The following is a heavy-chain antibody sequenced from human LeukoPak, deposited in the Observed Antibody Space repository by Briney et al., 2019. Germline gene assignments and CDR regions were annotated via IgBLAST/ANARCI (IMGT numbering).Heavy chain of an antibody. CDR1: GFTFSSYG. Sequence: PGGSLRLSCAASGFTFSSYGMHWVRQAPGKGLEWVAFIRYDGSNKYYADSVKGRFTISRDNSKNTLYLQMNSLRAEDTAVYYCAKGAPSGSYTGHFDYWGQGTLVTVSS. D-gene: IGHD3-10*01. V-gene: IGHV3-30*02. J-gene: IGHJ4*02. CDR2: IRYDGSNK. CDR3: AKGAPSGSYTGHFDY.